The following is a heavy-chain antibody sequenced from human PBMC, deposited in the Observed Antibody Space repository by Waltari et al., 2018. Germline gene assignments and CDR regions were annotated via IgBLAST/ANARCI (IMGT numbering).Heavy chain of an antibody. CDR2: FYTSGSP. CDR3: ARDGGLVGPTMASAFDI. Sequence: QVQLQESGPGLVKPSETLSLTCTVSGASTSSDYWSWTRQSAGKGLEWIGRFYTSGSPNYNPSLKSRVTMSVDTSKNQFSLKLSSVTAADTAVYYCARDGGLVGPTMASAFDIWGLGTMVTVSS. J-gene: IGHJ3*02. D-gene: IGHD1-26*01. CDR1: GASTSSDY. V-gene: IGHV4-4*07.